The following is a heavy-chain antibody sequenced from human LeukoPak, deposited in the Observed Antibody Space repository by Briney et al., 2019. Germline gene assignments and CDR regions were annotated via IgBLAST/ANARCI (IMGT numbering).Heavy chain of an antibody. CDR2: IYYSGST. CDR3: ARSAPARHLNDAFDI. J-gene: IGHJ3*02. D-gene: IGHD6-6*01. CDR1: GGSISSGDYY. Sequence: PSETLSLTCTVSGGSISSGDYYWSWIRQPPGKGLEWIGYIYYSGSTYYNPSLKSRVTISVDTSRNQFSLKLSSVTAADTAVYYCARSAPARHLNDAFDIWGQGTMVIVSS. V-gene: IGHV4-30-4*01.